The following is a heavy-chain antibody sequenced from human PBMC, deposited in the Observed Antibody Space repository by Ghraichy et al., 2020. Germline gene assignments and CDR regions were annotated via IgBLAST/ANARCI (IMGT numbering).Heavy chain of an antibody. CDR1: GFTFSSYW. V-gene: IGHV3-74*01. CDR2: INSDGSST. D-gene: IGHD3-10*01. CDR3: ARVRGGVAYYYGPTYYYYGMDV. J-gene: IGHJ6*02. Sequence: GGSLRLSCAASGFTFSSYWMHWVRQAPGKGLVWVSRINSDGSSTSYADSVKGRFTISRDNAKNTLYLQMNSLRAEDTAVYYCARVRGGVAYYYGPTYYYYGMDVWGQGTTVTVSS.